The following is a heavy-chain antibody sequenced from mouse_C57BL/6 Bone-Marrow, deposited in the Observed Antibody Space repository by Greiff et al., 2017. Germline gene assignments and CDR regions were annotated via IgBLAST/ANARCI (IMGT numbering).Heavy chain of an antibody. J-gene: IGHJ3*01. V-gene: IGHV1-80*01. Sequence: QVQLQQSGAELVKPGASVKISCKASGYAFSSYWMNWVKQRPGKGLEWIGQIYPGDGDTNYNGKFKGKATLTADTSSSTAYMQLSSLTSEDSAVYFCARGYYGRPFADWGQGTMVTVSA. CDR1: GYAFSSYW. CDR3: ARGYYGRPFAD. CDR2: IYPGDGDT. D-gene: IGHD1-1*01.